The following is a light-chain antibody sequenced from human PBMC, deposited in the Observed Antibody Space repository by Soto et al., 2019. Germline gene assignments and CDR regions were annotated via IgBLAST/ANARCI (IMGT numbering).Light chain of an antibody. CDR2: GAS. Sequence: EIVMTQSPVTLSVSPGERATLSCRASQSVSRNLAWYQQKPGQPPRLLIYGASTRATDIPARFSGSGSRTEFTLTISSLQSEDFAVYHCQQYNNWPETFGQGTKLEI. CDR3: QQYNNWPET. V-gene: IGKV3-15*01. CDR1: QSVSRN. J-gene: IGKJ2*01.